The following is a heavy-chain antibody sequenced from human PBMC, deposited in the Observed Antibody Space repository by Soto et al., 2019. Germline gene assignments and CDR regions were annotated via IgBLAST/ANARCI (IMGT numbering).Heavy chain of an antibody. Sequence: SLKVSCKASGGTFSSNAISRVRRAPGQGLEWLVGIIRIFGTANYAQKYQGRVTITADKSTSTAYMELSRLRSEDTAVYYCARAGAGYXSSTSCSPIPSYYYGMDVWRQGTTVTV. CDR2: IIRIFGTA. J-gene: IGHJ6*02. CDR1: GGTFSSNA. CDR3: ARAGAGYXSSTSCSPIPSYYYGMDV. V-gene: IGHV1-69*06. D-gene: IGHD2-2*01.